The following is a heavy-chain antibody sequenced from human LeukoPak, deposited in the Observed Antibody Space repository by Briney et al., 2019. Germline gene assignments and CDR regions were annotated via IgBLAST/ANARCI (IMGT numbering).Heavy chain of an antibody. CDR2: IYPIDSDT. J-gene: IGHJ3*01. CDR3: ARPSAYGEDAFDV. CDR1: GYSFTNYW. V-gene: IGHV5-51*01. Sequence: GESLQISCRGSGYSFTNYWIGWVRQMPGKGLEGMVIIYPIDSDTRYSPSFRGQVTFSADKSISTAYLQWSSLKASDTAMYYCARPSAYGEDAFDVLGQGTMVTVSS. D-gene: IGHD2-21*01.